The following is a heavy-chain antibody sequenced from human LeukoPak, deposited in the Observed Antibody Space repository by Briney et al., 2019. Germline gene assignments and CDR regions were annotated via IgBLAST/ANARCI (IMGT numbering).Heavy chain of an antibody. D-gene: IGHD6-13*01. CDR1: GGSISSCC. CDR2: LYYSGSI. CDR3: ARIGSWYLDWFDP. J-gene: IGHJ5*02. Sequence: SETLSLTCSVSGGSISSCCWSWIRQPPGKGLEWIGHLYYSGSISYNSSLKSRVTISVDTSKNQFSLKLSSVTAADTAVYYCARIGSWYLDWFDPWGQGTLVTVSS. V-gene: IGHV4-59*01.